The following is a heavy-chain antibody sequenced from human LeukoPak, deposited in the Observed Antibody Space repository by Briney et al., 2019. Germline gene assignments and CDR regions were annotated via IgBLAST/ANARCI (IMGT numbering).Heavy chain of an antibody. CDR2: INHSGST. D-gene: IGHD5-18*01. Sequence: SETLSLTCTVSGGSISSYYWSWIRQPPGKGLEWIGEINHSGSTNYNPSLKSRVTISVDTSKNQFSLKLSSVTAADTAVYYCARTGSYGPDAFDIWGQGTMVTVSS. J-gene: IGHJ3*02. CDR1: GGSISSYY. CDR3: ARTGSYGPDAFDI. V-gene: IGHV4-34*01.